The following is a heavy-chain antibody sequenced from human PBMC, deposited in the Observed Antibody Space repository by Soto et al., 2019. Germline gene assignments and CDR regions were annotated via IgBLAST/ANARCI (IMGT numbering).Heavy chain of an antibody. D-gene: IGHD2-15*01. V-gene: IGHV4-59*08. Sequence: QVQLQESGPGLVKSSETLSLTCTVSGGSINSDYWSWIRQPPGKGLEWIGFIYYTGGTNYNPSLQSRVTISLDTSKEHFSLKLNSVTAADTAVYYCARHFCSRDHCYYFGSWGQGTLVTVSS. CDR2: IYYTGGT. J-gene: IGHJ4*02. CDR1: GGSINSDY. CDR3: ARHFCSRDHCYYFGS.